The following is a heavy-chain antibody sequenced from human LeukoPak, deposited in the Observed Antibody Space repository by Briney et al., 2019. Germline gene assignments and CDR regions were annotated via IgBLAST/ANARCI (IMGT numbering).Heavy chain of an antibody. CDR3: ARDGDLDPDYGDFPI. J-gene: IGHJ4*02. D-gene: IGHD4-17*01. Sequence: GGSLRLPCAVSGFTFSSYSMSWVRQAPGKGLEWVSSISSSSSYIYYADSVKGRFTISRDNAKNSLYLQMNSLRAEDTAVYYCARDGDLDPDYGDFPIRGQGTLVTVSS. CDR1: GFTFSSYS. V-gene: IGHV3-21*01. CDR2: ISSSSSYI.